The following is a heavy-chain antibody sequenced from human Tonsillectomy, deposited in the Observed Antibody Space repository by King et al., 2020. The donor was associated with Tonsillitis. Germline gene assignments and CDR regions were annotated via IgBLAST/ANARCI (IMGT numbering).Heavy chain of an antibody. Sequence: VQLVESGGGVVQPGRSLRLSCAASGFTFSSYGMHWVRQAPGKGLEWVAVISYDGSNKYYADSVKGRFTISRDNSKNTLYLQMNSLRAEDTAVYYCAKDQNEYGDLYWYFDLWGRGTLVTVSS. J-gene: IGHJ2*01. CDR2: ISYDGSNK. D-gene: IGHD4-17*01. CDR3: AKDQNEYGDLYWYFDL. CDR1: GFTFSSYG. V-gene: IGHV3-30*18.